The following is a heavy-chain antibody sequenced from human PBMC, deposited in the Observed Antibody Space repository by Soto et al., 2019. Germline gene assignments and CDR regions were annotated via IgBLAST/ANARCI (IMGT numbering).Heavy chain of an antibody. V-gene: IGHV4-59*01. CDR3: ARDHRYCSGGSCYSRTTWFDP. D-gene: IGHD2-15*01. J-gene: IGHJ5*02. CDR2: IYYSGST. Sequence: SETLSLTCTVSGGSINSYYWSWIRQPPGKGLEWIGYIYYSGSTDYNPSLNSRVTTSVDTSNNQFSLKLKSVTAADTAVYYCARDHRYCSGGSCYSRTTWFDPWGQGTLVTVSS. CDR1: GGSINSYY.